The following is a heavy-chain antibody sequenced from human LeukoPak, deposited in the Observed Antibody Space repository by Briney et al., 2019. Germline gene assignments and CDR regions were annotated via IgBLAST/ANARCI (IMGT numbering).Heavy chain of an antibody. CDR3: ARVRGYYYYYMDV. CDR2: IYYSGST. J-gene: IGHJ6*03. Sequence: SETLSLTCTVSGGSISSYYGSWIRQPPGKGLEWIGYIYYSGSTNYNPSLKSRVTISVDTSKNQFSLKLSSVTAADTAVYYCARVRGYYYYYMDVWGKGTTVTISS. D-gene: IGHD5-24*01. V-gene: IGHV4-59*01. CDR1: GGSISSYY.